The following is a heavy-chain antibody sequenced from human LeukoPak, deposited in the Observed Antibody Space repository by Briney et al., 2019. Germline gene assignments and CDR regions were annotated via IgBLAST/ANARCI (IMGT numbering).Heavy chain of an antibody. V-gene: IGHV1-46*01. J-gene: IGHJ4*02. CDR3: ARDGAAAAGTVPYFDY. CDR2: INPSGGSA. Sequence: ASVKVSCKASGYTFTSYYMHWVRQAPGRGLEWMGIINPSGGSANFPQKFRGRVTMTRDTSTSTVYMELSSLESEDTAVYYCARDGAAAAGTVPYFDYWGQGTLVTVSS. D-gene: IGHD6-13*01. CDR1: GYTFTSYY.